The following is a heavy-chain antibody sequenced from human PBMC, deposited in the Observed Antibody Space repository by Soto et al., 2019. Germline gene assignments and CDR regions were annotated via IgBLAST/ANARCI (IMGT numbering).Heavy chain of an antibody. CDR2: IYDSGST. CDR1: GGSISSSY. D-gene: IGHD3-22*01. CDR3: ARAKRPITMTYLNWFDP. Sequence: PSETLSLTCTVSGGSISSSYWSWIRQPPGKGLEWIGYIYDSGSTYYNSSLKSRVTMSVDTSKNQFSLKLSSVTAADTAVYYCARAKRPITMTYLNWFDPWGQGTLVTVS. V-gene: IGHV4-59*08. J-gene: IGHJ5*02.